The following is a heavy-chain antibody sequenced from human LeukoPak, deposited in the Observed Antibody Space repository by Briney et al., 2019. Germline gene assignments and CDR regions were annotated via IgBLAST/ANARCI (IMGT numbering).Heavy chain of an antibody. J-gene: IGHJ4*02. CDR3: ARDVCSGGSCYYDY. V-gene: IGHV3-7*01. CDR1: GFTFNNYW. D-gene: IGHD2-15*01. Sequence: GGSLRLSCAASGFTFNNYWMSWVRQAPGKGLEWVANIKQDGGEKYYVDSLKGRFTISRDNAKNTLFLQMNSLRAEDTAVYYCARDVCSGGSCYYDYWGQGTLVTVSS. CDR2: IKQDGGEK.